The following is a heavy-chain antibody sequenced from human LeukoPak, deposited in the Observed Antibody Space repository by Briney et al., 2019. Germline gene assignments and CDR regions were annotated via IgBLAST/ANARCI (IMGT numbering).Heavy chain of an antibody. CDR3: ARATTGSPLNWFDP. CDR2: IYYSGST. V-gene: IGHV4-59*12. Sequence: PSETLSLTCTVSGGSISSYYWSWIRQPPGKGLEWIGYIYYSGSTNYNPSLKSRVTISVDTSKNQFSLKLSSVTAADTAVYYCARATTGSPLNWFDPWGQGTLVTVSS. CDR1: GGSISSYY. J-gene: IGHJ5*02. D-gene: IGHD3-9*01.